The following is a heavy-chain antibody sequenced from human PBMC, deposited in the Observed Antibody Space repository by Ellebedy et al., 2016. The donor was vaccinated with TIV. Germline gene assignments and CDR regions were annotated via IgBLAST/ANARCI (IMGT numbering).Heavy chain of an antibody. CDR2: ISAYNGNT. V-gene: IGHV1-18*04. Sequence: ASVKVSCKASGYTFTSFGISWLRQAPGQGLEWMGWISAYNGNTNYAQHFQGWVTMTRDTSISTAYMEVRRLKSDDTAMYYCARDMVVDGYNYGAFDMWGQGTMVTVSS. CDR1: GYTFTSFG. D-gene: IGHD5-24*01. J-gene: IGHJ3*02. CDR3: ARDMVVDGYNYGAFDM.